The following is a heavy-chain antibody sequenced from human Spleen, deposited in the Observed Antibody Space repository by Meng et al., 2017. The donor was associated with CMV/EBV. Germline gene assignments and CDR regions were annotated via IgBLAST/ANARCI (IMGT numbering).Heavy chain of an antibody. CDR1: GGSISSYY. J-gene: IGHJ4*02. D-gene: IGHD6-13*01. CDR3: ARVGYSSSWTGYYFDY. Sequence: GSLRLSCTASGGSISSYYWSWIRQPPGKGLYWTGYIYYSVSSNYNPSLKSRVTISVDTFKNQFSLKMGSVTAADTAVYYCARVGYSSSWTGYYFDYWGQGTLVTVSS. V-gene: IGHV4-59*01. CDR2: IYYSVSS.